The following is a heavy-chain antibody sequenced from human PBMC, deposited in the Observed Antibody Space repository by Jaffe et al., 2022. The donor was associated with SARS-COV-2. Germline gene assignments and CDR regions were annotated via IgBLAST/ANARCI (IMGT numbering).Heavy chain of an antibody. CDR3: ARDRDAHFDALDI. CDR1: GFTFASYA. J-gene: IGHJ3*02. CDR2: LSYDGKKK. V-gene: IGHV3-30*04. D-gene: IGHD2-8*01. Sequence: QVQLVESGGGVVQPGRSLRLSCAASGFTFASYAMHWVRQAPGKGLEWVSVLSYDGKKKYYADSVKGRFIISRDSSKNTLYLEINSLRAEDTAVYYCARDRDAHFDALDIWGQGTTVTVS.